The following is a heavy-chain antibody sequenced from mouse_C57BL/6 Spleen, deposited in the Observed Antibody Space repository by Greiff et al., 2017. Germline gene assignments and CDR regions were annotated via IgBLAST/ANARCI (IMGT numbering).Heavy chain of an antibody. J-gene: IGHJ2*01. CDR2: IYPGDGDT. CDR3: ASIYYYGSSSYFDY. CDR1: GYAFSSYW. D-gene: IGHD1-1*01. Sequence: VKLVESGAELVKPGASVKISCKASGYAFSSYWMNWVKQRPGKGLEWIGQIYPGDGDTNYNGKFKGKATLTADKSSSTAYMQLSSLTSEDSAVYFCASIYYYGSSSYFDYWGQGTTLTVSS. V-gene: IGHV1-80*01.